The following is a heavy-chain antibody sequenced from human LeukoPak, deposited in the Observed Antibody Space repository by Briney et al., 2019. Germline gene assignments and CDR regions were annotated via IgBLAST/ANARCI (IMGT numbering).Heavy chain of an antibody. D-gene: IGHD2-15*01. CDR3: ARGAYGYCSGGSCPHSDY. V-gene: IGHV3-74*01. CDR1: GFTFSSYW. Sequence: PGGTLRLFCAASGFTFSSYWMHWVRQAPGKGLVWVSRINGDGSSTTYADSVKGRFTISRDNAKSTLYLQMNSLRAEDTAVYYCARGAYGYCSGGSCPHSDYWGQGTLVTVSS. J-gene: IGHJ4*02. CDR2: INGDGSST.